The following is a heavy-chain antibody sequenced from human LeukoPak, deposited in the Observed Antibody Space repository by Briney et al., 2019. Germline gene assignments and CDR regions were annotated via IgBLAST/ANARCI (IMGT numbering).Heavy chain of an antibody. V-gene: IGHV5-51*01. J-gene: IGHJ5*02. CDR3: ALTYYYGSGSYYNVGFDP. CDR1: GYSFTSYW. CDR2: IYPGDSDT. D-gene: IGHD3-10*01. Sequence: GESLKISCKGSGYSFTSYWIGWVRQMPGKGLEWMGIIYPGDSDTRYSPSFQGQVTISADKSISTAYLQWSSLKASDTAMYYCALTYYYGSGSYYNVGFDPWGQGTLVTVSS.